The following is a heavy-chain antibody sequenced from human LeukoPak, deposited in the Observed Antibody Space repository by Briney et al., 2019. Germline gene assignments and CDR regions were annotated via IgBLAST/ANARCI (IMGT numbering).Heavy chain of an antibody. V-gene: IGHV4-59*08. CDR3: ARGSSPFDY. CDR2: IHYSGST. Sequence: KPSETLSLTCTVSGDSIRSYYWSWIRQPPGKGLEWIGYIHYSGSTKYNPSLKSRVTISLDTSKNQVSLKLSSVTAADTAVYYCARGSSPFDYWGQGTLVTVSS. CDR1: GDSIRSYY. J-gene: IGHJ4*02.